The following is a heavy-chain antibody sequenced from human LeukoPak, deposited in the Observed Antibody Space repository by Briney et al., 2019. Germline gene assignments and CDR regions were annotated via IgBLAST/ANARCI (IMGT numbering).Heavy chain of an antibody. V-gene: IGHV4-39*01. J-gene: IGHJ3*02. CDR2: IYYSGST. D-gene: IGHD6-13*01. CDR3: ARRGYSSSWYLGDDAFDI. CDR1: GGSISSSSYY. Sequence: SETLSLTCTVSGGSISSSSYYWGWIRQPPGKGLEWIGSIYYSGSTYYNPSLKSRVTISVDTSKNQFSLKLSSVTAADTAVYYCARRGYSSSWYLGDDAFDIWGQGTMVTVSS.